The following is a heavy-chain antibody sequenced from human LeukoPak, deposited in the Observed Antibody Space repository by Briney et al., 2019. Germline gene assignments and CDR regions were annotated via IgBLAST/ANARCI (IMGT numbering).Heavy chain of an antibody. D-gene: IGHD1-20*01. J-gene: IGHJ5*02. Sequence: SETLSLTCAVSGGSIKNDGYSWRWIRQSPEKGLEWLGYVYDSGNIYYNPSLQSRATISVEVSKNHFSLELRSVTAADTAVYYCARGPYNWNTVVGSGFDPWGQGTLVIVSS. CDR2: VYDSGNI. CDR3: ARGPYNWNTVVGSGFDP. CDR1: GGSIKNDGYS. V-gene: IGHV4-30-4*07.